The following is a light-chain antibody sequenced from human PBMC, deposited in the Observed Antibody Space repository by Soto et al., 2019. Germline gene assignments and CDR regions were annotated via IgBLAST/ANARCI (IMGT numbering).Light chain of an antibody. V-gene: IGLV3-1*01. J-gene: IGLJ1*01. CDR3: QAWDSSTHYV. CDR2: QDS. CDR1: KLGDKY. Sequence: SYELTQPPSVSVSPGQTASITCSGDKLGDKYACWYQQKPGQSPVVVIYQDSKRPSGIPERFSGSNSGNTATLTISGTQAMDEADYYCQAWDSSTHYVFGTGTKLTVL.